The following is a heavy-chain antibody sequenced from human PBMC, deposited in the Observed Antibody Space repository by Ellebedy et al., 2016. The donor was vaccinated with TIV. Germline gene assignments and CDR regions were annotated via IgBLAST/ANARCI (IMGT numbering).Heavy chain of an antibody. Sequence: AASVKVSCKACGGTFSQYAMNGVRQAPGQGLEWMGGIKHISGTANYAQKFQGRVTITADEATSTAYMELRSLRSEDTAVYYCARDHSMIVVEKAFDIWGQGTMVTVSS. CDR3: ARDHSMIVVEKAFDI. J-gene: IGHJ3*02. D-gene: IGHD3-22*01. CDR2: IKHISGTA. CDR1: GGTFSQYA. V-gene: IGHV1-69*13.